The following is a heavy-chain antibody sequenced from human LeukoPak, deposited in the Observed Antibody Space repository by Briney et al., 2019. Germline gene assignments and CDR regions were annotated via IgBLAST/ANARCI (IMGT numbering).Heavy chain of an antibody. V-gene: IGHV4-34*01. Sequence: SXTLSLTCAVYGGSFSGYYWSWIRQPPGKGLEWIGEINHSGSTNYNPSLKRRVTISVDKSKNQFSLKLSSVTAADTAVYYCTRVGTHDRSGYYINSWGQGTLVTVSS. J-gene: IGHJ4*02. CDR1: GGSFSGYY. CDR2: INHSGST. D-gene: IGHD3-22*01. CDR3: TRVGTHDRSGYYINS.